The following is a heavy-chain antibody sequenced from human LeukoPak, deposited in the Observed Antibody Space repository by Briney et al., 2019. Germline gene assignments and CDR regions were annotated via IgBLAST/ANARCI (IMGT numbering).Heavy chain of an antibody. CDR3: ARDVGAFDI. Sequence: QAGGSLRLSCAASGFTFSSYAMHWVRQAPGKGLERVAVISYDGSNKYYADSVKGRFTISRDNSKNTLYLQMNSLRAEDTAVYYCARDVGAFDIWGQGTMVTVSS. D-gene: IGHD1-26*01. CDR1: GFTFSSYA. V-gene: IGHV3-30-3*01. J-gene: IGHJ3*02. CDR2: ISYDGSNK.